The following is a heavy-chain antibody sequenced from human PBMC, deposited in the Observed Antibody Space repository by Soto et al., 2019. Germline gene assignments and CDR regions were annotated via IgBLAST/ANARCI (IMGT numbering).Heavy chain of an antibody. CDR2: IIPIFGTA. V-gene: IGHV1-69*05. CDR1: GGTFSSYA. J-gene: IGHJ5*02. D-gene: IGHD4-17*01. Sequence: QVQLVQSGAEVKKPGSSVKVSCKASGGTFSSYAISWVRQAPGQGLEWMGGIIPIFGTANYAQKFQGRVTXTXEVXSSKAYRTLCSRRCRDRAADACASGLATVTDGVDPWGQGTLVTVSS. CDR3: ASGLATVTDGVDP.